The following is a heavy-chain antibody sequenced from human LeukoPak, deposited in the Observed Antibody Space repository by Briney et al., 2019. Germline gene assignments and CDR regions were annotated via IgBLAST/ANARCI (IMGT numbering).Heavy chain of an antibody. CDR3: VSGGYRYSVGY. CDR2: IETDGSST. CDR1: GFTFSRYW. V-gene: IGHV3-74*01. Sequence: GGSLRLSCAASGFTFSRYWMHWVRQGPGKGLVWLSRIETDGSSTVYADSVKGRFTISRDNAKNTVYLQMDSLRAEDTAVYYCVSGGYRYSVGYWGQGTLVTVSS. D-gene: IGHD5-18*01. J-gene: IGHJ4*02.